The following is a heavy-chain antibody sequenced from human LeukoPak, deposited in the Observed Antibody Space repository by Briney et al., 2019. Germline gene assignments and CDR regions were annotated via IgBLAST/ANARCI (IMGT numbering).Heavy chain of an antibody. CDR1: GASISSYY. D-gene: IGHD3-3*01. Sequence: SETLSLTCSVSGASISSYYWSWIQQPPGKGLEWIGYIHNSGNTNYNPSLKRRVTISVDTPKKELSLKLTSVTAADTAVYYCASQYDFWSFDPWGQGTLVTVSS. V-gene: IGHV4-59*08. J-gene: IGHJ5*02. CDR2: IHNSGNT. CDR3: ASQYDFWSFDP.